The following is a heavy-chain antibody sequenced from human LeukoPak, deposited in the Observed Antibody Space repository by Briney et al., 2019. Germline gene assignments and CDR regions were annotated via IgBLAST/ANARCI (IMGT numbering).Heavy chain of an antibody. Sequence: GGSLRLSCAASGFTFSSSAMSWVRQAPGKGLEWVSAISGSGGSTYYADSVKGRFTISRDNSKNSLYLQMNSLRAEDTAVYYCAKVVVPAAIGFAFDIWGQGTMVTVSS. J-gene: IGHJ3*02. D-gene: IGHD2-2*02. CDR1: GFTFSSSA. CDR2: ISGSGGST. CDR3: AKVVVPAAIGFAFDI. V-gene: IGHV3-23*01.